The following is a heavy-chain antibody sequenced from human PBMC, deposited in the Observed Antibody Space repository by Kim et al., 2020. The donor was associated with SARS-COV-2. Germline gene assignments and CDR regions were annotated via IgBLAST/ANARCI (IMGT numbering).Heavy chain of an antibody. D-gene: IGHD5-12*01. CDR1: GFTFSSYA. CDR3: AKDRGGWLHASPEYFQH. V-gene: IGHV3-23*01. Sequence: GGSLRLSCAASGFTFSSYAMSWVRQAPGKGLEWVSAISGSGGSTYYADSVKGRFTISRDNSKNTLYLQMNSLRAEDTAVYYCAKDRGGWLHASPEYFQHWGQGTLVTVSS. J-gene: IGHJ1*01. CDR2: ISGSGGST.